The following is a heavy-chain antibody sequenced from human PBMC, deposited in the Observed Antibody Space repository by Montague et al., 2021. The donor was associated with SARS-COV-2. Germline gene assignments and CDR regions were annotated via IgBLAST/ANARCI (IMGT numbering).Heavy chain of an antibody. Sequence: SETRSLTCTVSGGSISSSSYYWGWIRQPPGKGLEWIGSIYYSGSTYYNPSLKSRVTISVDTSTNQFSLKLSSVTAADTAVYYCARFPTSYYYDSKAAPATPDAFDIWGQGTMVTVSS. V-gene: IGHV4-39*01. J-gene: IGHJ3*02. CDR3: ARFPTSYYYDSKAAPATPDAFDI. D-gene: IGHD3-22*01. CDR1: GGSISSSSYY. CDR2: IYYSGST.